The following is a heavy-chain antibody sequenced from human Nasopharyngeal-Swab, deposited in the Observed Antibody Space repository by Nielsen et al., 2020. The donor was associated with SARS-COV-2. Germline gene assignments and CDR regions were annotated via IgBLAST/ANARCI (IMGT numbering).Heavy chain of an antibody. D-gene: IGHD3-10*01. Sequence: GESLKISCAASGFTFSDYWMHWVRQAPGKGLVWVSRINSDGSSTNYADSVKGRFTISRENAKNSLYLQMNSLRAGDTAVYYCARVVRGGMDVWGKGTTVTVSS. CDR3: ARVVRGGMDV. CDR2: INSDGSST. J-gene: IGHJ6*04. CDR1: GFTFSDYW. V-gene: IGHV3-74*01.